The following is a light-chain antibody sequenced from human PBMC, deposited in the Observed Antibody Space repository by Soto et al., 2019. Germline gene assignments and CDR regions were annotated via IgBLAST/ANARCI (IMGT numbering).Light chain of an antibody. CDR2: ATS. CDR3: QQRNNWPPGIT. CDR1: QTVNSDY. J-gene: IGKJ5*01. Sequence: EIVLTQSPGTLSLSPGETATLSCRASQTVNSDYLAWFQQRPGQAPRLLIFATSRRATDIPDRFSGSGSGTDFTLAIRRLEPEDFAVYYCQQRNNWPPGITFGQGTRLEIK. V-gene: IGKV3D-20*02.